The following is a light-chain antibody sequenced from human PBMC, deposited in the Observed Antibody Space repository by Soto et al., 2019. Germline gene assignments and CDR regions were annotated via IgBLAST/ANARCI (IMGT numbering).Light chain of an antibody. Sequence: EIVLTQSPGTLSLSPGERATLSCRASQSVSSNYLAWYQQTPGQAPRLLIYGASSRATGIPDRFSGSASGTDFTLTISRLEPDDFAVYYCQQYGSSPQTFGQGTKVEIK. CDR3: QQYGSSPQT. CDR2: GAS. V-gene: IGKV3-20*01. CDR1: QSVSSNY. J-gene: IGKJ1*01.